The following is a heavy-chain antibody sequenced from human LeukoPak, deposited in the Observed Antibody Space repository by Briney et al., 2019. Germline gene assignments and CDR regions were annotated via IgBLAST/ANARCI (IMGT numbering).Heavy chain of an antibody. CDR3: AIGSYALG. D-gene: IGHD3-16*01. V-gene: IGHV3-74*01. CDR2: INSDGGST. Sequence: GGSLRLSCAASGFTFSDYWMHWVRQAPGKGLVWVSRINSDGGSTTYADPVKGRFTISRDNAKNTLYLQMNSLRAEDTAVYYCAIGSYALGWGQGTLVTVSS. J-gene: IGHJ4*02. CDR1: GFTFSDYW.